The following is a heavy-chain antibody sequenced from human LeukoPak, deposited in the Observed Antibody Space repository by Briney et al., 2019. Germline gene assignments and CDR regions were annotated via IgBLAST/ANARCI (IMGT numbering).Heavy chain of an antibody. CDR3: ARERQNKDFWSGGDY. CDR1: GFTFSSYA. J-gene: IGHJ4*02. CDR2: IKQDGSEK. Sequence: GGSLRLSCAASGFTFSSYAMSWVRQAPGKGLEWVANIKQDGSEKYYVDSVKGRFTISRDNAKNSLYLQMNTLRPEDTAVYYCARERQNKDFWSGGDYWGQGTLVTVSS. V-gene: IGHV3-7*01. D-gene: IGHD3-3*01.